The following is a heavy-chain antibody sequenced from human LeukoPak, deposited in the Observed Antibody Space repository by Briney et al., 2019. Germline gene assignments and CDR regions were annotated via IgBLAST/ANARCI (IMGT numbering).Heavy chain of an antibody. CDR2: ITTSGGST. J-gene: IGHJ4*02. Sequence: TGGSLRLSCAASGFPFSTYAMSWVRQAPGKGLEWVSAITTSGGSTYYADSVKGRFTIFRDNSKNTLYLQMNSLRAEDTAVYYCAKDWTYGSGSYYYDYWGQGTLVTVSS. D-gene: IGHD3-10*01. V-gene: IGHV3-23*01. CDR1: GFPFSTYA. CDR3: AKDWTYGSGSYYYDY.